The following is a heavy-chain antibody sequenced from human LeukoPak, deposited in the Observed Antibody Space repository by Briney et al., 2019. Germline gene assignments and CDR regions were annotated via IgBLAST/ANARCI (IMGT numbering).Heavy chain of an antibody. Sequence: GSLRLSCAAPGFHFSSYAMSWVRQAPGKGLEWVSAISGSGGSTYYADSVKGRFTISRDNSKNTLYLQMNSLRAEDTAVYYCAKPSRLYFDYWGQGTLVTVSS. CDR3: AKPSRLYFDY. CDR1: GFHFSSYA. J-gene: IGHJ4*02. V-gene: IGHV3-23*01. CDR2: ISGSGGST.